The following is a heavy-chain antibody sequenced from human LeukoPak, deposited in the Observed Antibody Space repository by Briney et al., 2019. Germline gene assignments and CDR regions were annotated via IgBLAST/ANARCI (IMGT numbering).Heavy chain of an antibody. CDR3: ARQRVNWGLVNDY. CDR1: GYSFTTYW. CDR2: IYPGDSDI. D-gene: IGHD7-27*01. Sequence: GQSLQISCKGSGYSFTTYWIGWVRQMPGKGLEWMGIIYPGDSDIRYSPSFQGQVTISADKSISTAYLQWSSLKASDTAMYYCARQRVNWGLVNDYWGQGTLVTVSS. J-gene: IGHJ4*02. V-gene: IGHV5-51*01.